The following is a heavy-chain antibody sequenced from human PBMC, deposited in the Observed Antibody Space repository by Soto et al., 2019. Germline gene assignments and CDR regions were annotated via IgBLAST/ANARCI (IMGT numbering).Heavy chain of an antibody. CDR2: VNPGDSDA. V-gene: IGHV5-51*01. Sequence: EVELVQSGAEVKKPGDSLKISCKGCGSSFYSYWIGWVRQMPGKGLEWMGIVNPGDSDARYSPSFQGQVTISADKTITTAFLQWSSLKASDTAIYYCARRVGDYFDYWGQGTLVTVSS. D-gene: IGHD3-16*01. J-gene: IGHJ4*02. CDR3: ARRVGDYFDY. CDR1: GSSFYSYW.